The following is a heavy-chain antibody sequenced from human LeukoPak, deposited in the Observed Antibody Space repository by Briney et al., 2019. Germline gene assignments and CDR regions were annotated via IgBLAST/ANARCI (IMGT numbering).Heavy chain of an antibody. J-gene: IGHJ3*02. V-gene: IGHV1-18*01. D-gene: IGHD3-22*01. CDR2: ISAYNGNT. Sequence: GASVKVSCKASGYTFTSYGISWVRQAPGQGLEWMGWISAYNGNTNYAQKLQGRVTMTTDTSTSTAYMELRSLRSDDTAVYYCAREGDTYYYDSSDGAFDIWGQGTMDTVSS. CDR3: AREGDTYYYDSSDGAFDI. CDR1: GYTFTSYG.